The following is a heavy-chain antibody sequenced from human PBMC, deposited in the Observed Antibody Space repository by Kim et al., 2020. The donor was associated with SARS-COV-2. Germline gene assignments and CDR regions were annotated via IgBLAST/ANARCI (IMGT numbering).Heavy chain of an antibody. CDR1: GGSISSYY. CDR2: IYYSGST. J-gene: IGHJ6*01. CDR3: VRKNYDFWSGYYIYGM. Sequence: SETLSLTCTVSGGSISSYYWSWIRQPPGKGLEWIGYIYYSGSTNYNPSLKSRVTISVDTSKNQFSLKLSSVTAADTAVYYCVRKNYDFWSGYYIYGM. V-gene: IGHV4-59*01. D-gene: IGHD3-3*01.